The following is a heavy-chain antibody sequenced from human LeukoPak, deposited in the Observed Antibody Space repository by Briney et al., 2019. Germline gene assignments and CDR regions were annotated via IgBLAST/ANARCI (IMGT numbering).Heavy chain of an antibody. CDR3: TRMTTGHDY. J-gene: IGHJ4*02. Sequence: SETLSLTCAVSGVSFNDYYWSWVRQTPGKGLEWIGEINHSGYTNDSTSLKSRVTLSIDTSRKQFSLNLRSVTVADTGIYYCTRMTTGHDYWGQGTLVTVSS. CDR2: INHSGYT. V-gene: IGHV4-34*01. D-gene: IGHD4-17*01. CDR1: GVSFNDYY.